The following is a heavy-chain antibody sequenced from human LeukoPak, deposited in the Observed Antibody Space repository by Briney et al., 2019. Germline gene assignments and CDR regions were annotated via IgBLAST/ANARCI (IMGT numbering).Heavy chain of an antibody. CDR2: IYYSAST. CDR1: GGSISSYY. Sequence: SETLSLTCTVSGGSISSYYWSWIRQPPGKGLEWIGYIYYSASTNYNPSLKSRVTISVDTSKNQFSLKLSSVTAADTAVYYCARGSPSQPRTPFDYWGQGTLVTVSS. J-gene: IGHJ4*02. CDR3: ARGSPSQPRTPFDY. D-gene: IGHD1-14*01. V-gene: IGHV4-59*01.